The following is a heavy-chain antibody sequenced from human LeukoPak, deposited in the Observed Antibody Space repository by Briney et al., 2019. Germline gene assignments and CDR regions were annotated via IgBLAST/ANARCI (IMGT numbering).Heavy chain of an antibody. CDR2: INPNSGGT. CDR3: ARGVVVVPAASANWFDP. CDR1: GYTFTGYY. D-gene: IGHD2-2*01. J-gene: IGHJ5*02. Sequence: ASAKVSCKASGYTFTGYYMHWVRQAPGQGLEWMGWINPNSGGTNYAQKFQGRVTMTRDTSISTAYMELSRLRSDDTAVYYCARGVVVVPAASANWFDPWGQGTLVTVSS. V-gene: IGHV1-2*02.